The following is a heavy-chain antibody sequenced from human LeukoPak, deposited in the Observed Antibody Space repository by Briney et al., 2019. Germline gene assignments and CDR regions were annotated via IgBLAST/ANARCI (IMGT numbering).Heavy chain of an antibody. CDR3: AKSQGSGYYQPFDY. Sequence: SVKVSCKASGGTFSSYAISWVRQAPGQGLEWMGGIIPIFGTANYAQKFQGRVTITADESTSTAYVELSSLRSEDTAVYYCAKSQGSGYYQPFDYWGQGTLVTVSS. J-gene: IGHJ4*02. CDR1: GGTFSSYA. D-gene: IGHD3-22*01. CDR2: IIPIFGTA. V-gene: IGHV1-69*13.